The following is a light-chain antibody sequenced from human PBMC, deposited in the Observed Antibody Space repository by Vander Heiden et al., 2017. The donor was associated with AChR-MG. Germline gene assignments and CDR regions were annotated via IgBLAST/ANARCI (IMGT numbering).Light chain of an antibody. CDR3: SSYASSSTPVV. J-gene: IGLJ2*01. Sequence: QSALTQPASVSGSPGQSITISCTGTSSDVGGYNYVSWYQQHPGKAPKLMIFDVSNRPSGVSYRFSASKSGNTASLTISGLQADDEADYYCSSYASSSTPVVFGGGTKLTVL. CDR2: DVS. CDR1: SSDVGGYNY. V-gene: IGLV2-14*01.